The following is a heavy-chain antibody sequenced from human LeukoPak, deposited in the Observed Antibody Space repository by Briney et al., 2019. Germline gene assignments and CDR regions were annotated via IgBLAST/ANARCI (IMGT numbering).Heavy chain of an antibody. V-gene: IGHV3-30*02. CDR3: AKEFWVGATRKLDQ. CDR1: GFTFSSYG. J-gene: IGHJ4*02. D-gene: IGHD1-26*01. CDR2: IWGDGSNK. Sequence: AGGSLRLSCAASGFTFSSYGMHWVRQAPGKGLEWVACIWGDGSNKYYGDSVKGRFTISRDSSKNTLYLQMNSLRAEDTAVYYCAKEFWVGATRKLDQWGQGTLVAVSS.